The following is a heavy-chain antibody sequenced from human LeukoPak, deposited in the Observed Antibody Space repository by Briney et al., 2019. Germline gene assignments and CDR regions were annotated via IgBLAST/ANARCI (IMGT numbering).Heavy chain of an antibody. Sequence: GGSLRLSCAASGFTFSSYSMNWVRQAPGKGLEWVSSISSSSSYIYYADSVKGRFTISRDNAKNSLYLQMSSLRAEDTAVYYCAREPGSGSYPTLYYYYGMDVWGQGTTVTVSS. D-gene: IGHD3-10*01. CDR3: AREPGSGSYPTLYYYYGMDV. CDR2: ISSSSSYI. V-gene: IGHV3-21*01. CDR1: GFTFSSYS. J-gene: IGHJ6*02.